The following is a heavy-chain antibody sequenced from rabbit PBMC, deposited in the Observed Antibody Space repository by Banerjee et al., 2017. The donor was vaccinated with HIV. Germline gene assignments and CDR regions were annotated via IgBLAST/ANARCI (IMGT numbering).Heavy chain of an antibody. Sequence: QSLEESGGGLVKPGASLTLTCKASGFSFSSGYDMCWVRQAPGKGLEWIACIYAGSSGRTYYATWAKGRFTISKTSSTTVTLQMTSLTAADTATYFCARAGYAGYGYTWAMDLWGPGTLVTVS. CDR1: GFSFSSGYD. CDR2: IYAGSSGRT. D-gene: IGHD6-1*01. V-gene: IGHV1S40*01. J-gene: IGHJ3*01. CDR3: ARAGYAGYGYTWAMDL.